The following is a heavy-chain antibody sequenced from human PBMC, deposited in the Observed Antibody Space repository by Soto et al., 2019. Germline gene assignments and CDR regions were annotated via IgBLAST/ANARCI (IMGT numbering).Heavy chain of an antibody. Sequence: ASVKVSCKASGYTFTSSGMSWVRQAPGQGLEWMGWISAHTGSSEYAQRFQGRVTITADESTTTAYMELSSLRSEDTAVYYCASGNPATFGGITVYYYYGMDVWGQGTTVTVSS. D-gene: IGHD3-16*02. CDR3: ASGNPATFGGITVYYYYGMDV. CDR1: GYTFTSSG. CDR2: ISAHTGSS. J-gene: IGHJ6*02. V-gene: IGHV1-18*01.